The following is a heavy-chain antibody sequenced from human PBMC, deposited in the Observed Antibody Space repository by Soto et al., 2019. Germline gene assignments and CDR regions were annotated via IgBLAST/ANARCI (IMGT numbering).Heavy chain of an antibody. J-gene: IGHJ6*02. CDR2: INPNSGGT. V-gene: IGHV1-2*04. CDR3: ATANYAFGSGSPLCGINF. Sequence: GASVKVSCKASGYTFTGYYMHWVRQAPGQGLEWMGWINPNSGGTNYAQKFQGWVTMTRDTSISTAYMELSRLRSDDTAVYYCATANYAFGSGSPLCGINFWDRVTTGTFSS. D-gene: IGHD3-3*01. CDR1: GYTFTGYY.